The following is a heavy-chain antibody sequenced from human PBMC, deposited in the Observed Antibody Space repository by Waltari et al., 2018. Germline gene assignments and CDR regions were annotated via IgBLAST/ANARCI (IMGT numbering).Heavy chain of an antibody. CDR3: ARSTIFGPDWFDP. D-gene: IGHD3-3*01. J-gene: IGHJ5*02. CDR2: IKQDGSEK. V-gene: IGHV3-7*01. Sequence: EVQLVESGGGLVQPGGSLRLSCAASGFTFSSYWMSWVRQAPGKGLEWVANIKQDGSEKYYVDSVKGRFTISRDNAKNSLYLQMNSLRAEDTAVYYCARSTIFGPDWFDPWGQGTLVTVSS. CDR1: GFTFSSYW.